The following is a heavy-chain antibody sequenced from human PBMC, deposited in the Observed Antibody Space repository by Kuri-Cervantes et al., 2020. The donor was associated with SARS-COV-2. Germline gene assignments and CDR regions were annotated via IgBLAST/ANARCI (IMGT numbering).Heavy chain of an antibody. CDR1: GGSISSNNYY. J-gene: IGHJ5*02. D-gene: IGHD3-3*01. CDR3: ARHGDLSIFGVVTLNWFDP. CDR2: IYYSGST. V-gene: IGHV4-39*01. Sequence: GSLRLSCVVSGGSISSNNYYWAWIRQPPGKGLEWIGTIYYSGSTYYNPSLKSRVTISVDTSKNQFSLKLSSVTAADTAVYYCARHGDLSIFGVVTLNWFDPWGQGTLVTVSS.